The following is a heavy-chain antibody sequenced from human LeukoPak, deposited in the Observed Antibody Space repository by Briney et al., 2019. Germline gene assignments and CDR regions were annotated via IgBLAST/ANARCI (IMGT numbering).Heavy chain of an antibody. CDR1: GFTFGDHA. D-gene: IGHD5-18*01. CDR3: TRGPIQLWLYHGMDV. Sequence: PGRSLRLSCTVSGFTFGDHAMSWVRQAPGKGLEWVGFIRSKTYGGTTEYAASVKGRFIISRDDSTSIAYLQMNSLKTEDTAVSYCTRGPIQLWLYHGMDVWGQGTTVTVSS. J-gene: IGHJ6*02. CDR2: IRSKTYGGTT. V-gene: IGHV3-49*04.